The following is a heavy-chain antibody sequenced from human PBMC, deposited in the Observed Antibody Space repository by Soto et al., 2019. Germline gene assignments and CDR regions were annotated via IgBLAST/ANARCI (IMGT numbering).Heavy chain of an antibody. V-gene: IGHV3-23*01. CDR1: GFTFSSYA. D-gene: IGHD5-18*01. Sequence: GGSLRLSCAASGFTFSSYAMSWVRQAPGKGLEWVSAISGSGGSTYYADSVKGRFTISRDNSKNSLYLQMNSLRAEDTAVYYCAKSVYSYGPNYYYYYGMDVWGQGTTVTVSS. CDR3: AKSVYSYGPNYYYYYGMDV. J-gene: IGHJ6*02. CDR2: ISGSGGST.